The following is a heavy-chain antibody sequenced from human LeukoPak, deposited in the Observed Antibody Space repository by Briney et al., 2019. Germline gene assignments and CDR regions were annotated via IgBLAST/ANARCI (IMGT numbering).Heavy chain of an antibody. Sequence: GGSLRLSCAASGFTFSSYGMHWVRQAPGKGLEWVANIKQDGSEKYYVDSVKGRFTISRDNAKNSLYLQMNSLRAEDTAVYYCARDQRYCSSSSCPWEPFDYWGQGTLVTVSS. CDR3: ARDQRYCSSSSCPWEPFDY. CDR1: GFTFSSYG. V-gene: IGHV3-7*03. J-gene: IGHJ4*02. CDR2: IKQDGSEK. D-gene: IGHD2-2*01.